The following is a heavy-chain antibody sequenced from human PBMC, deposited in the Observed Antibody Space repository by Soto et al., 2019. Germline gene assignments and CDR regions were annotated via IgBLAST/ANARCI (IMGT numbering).Heavy chain of an antibody. CDR2: IIPIFGTA. Sequence: QVQLVQSGAEVKKPGSSVKVSCKASGGTFSSYAISWVRQAPGQGLEWMGGIIPIFGTANYAQKFQGRVTIPADISTSTAYRELSSLGSGDGAGYYCGRGGGVGATTGWDWGQGTLVTVSS. CDR1: GGTFSSYA. V-gene: IGHV1-69*06. J-gene: IGHJ4*02. CDR3: GRGGGVGATTGWD. D-gene: IGHD1-26*01.